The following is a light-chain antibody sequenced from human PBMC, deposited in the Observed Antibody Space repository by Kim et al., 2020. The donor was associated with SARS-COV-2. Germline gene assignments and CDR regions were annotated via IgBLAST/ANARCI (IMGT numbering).Light chain of an antibody. Sequence: SSELTQDPAVSVALGQTVSITCQGDSLRNYYASWYQQKPGQAPVLVIFGKNNRPSGIPDRFSGSTSGNTASLTITGAQAEDEADYYCQSRDSSGKVVFGGGTKLTVL. CDR2: GKN. J-gene: IGLJ2*01. CDR3: QSRDSSGKVV. CDR1: SLRNYY. V-gene: IGLV3-19*01.